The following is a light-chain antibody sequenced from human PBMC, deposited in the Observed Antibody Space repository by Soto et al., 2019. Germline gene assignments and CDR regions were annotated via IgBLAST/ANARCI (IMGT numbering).Light chain of an antibody. CDR3: QQRSSWPIT. J-gene: IGKJ5*01. Sequence: EIVLTQSPATLSLSRGEIATLSCRASQSVSRYLAWYQQKPGQAPRLLIYDASNRATGIPARFSGSGSGTDFTLTISSLEPEDFAVYYCQQRSSWPITFGQGTRLEI. V-gene: IGKV3-11*01. CDR2: DAS. CDR1: QSVSRY.